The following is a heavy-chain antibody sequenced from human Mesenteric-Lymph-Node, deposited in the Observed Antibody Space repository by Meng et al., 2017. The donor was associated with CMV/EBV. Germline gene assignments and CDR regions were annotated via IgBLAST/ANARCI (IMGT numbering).Heavy chain of an antibody. J-gene: IGHJ5*02. CDR2: IYHSGRT. CDR3: ARDGGGSGEASSSWIWFDP. Sequence: SETLSLTCTVSGSSISGSTYYWGWIRQTPGKGLEWLGSIYHSGRTYYNYNPSLKSRDTVSVDTSKNQFSLKLNSMTAADTAVYYCARDGGGSGEASSSWIWFDPWGRGTLVTVSS. V-gene: IGHV4-38-2*02. D-gene: IGHD6-13*01. CDR1: GSSISGSTYY.